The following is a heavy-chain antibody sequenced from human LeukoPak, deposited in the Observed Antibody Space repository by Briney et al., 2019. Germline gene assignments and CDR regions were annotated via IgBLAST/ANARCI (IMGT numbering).Heavy chain of an antibody. D-gene: IGHD6-19*01. Sequence: SSETLSLTCSVSGYSISSGYYWGWVRQAPGKGLEWVSSISSSSSYIYYADSVKGRLTISRDNAKNSLYLQMNSLRAEDTAVYYCAREARAVASDFDYWGQGTLVTVSS. CDR2: ISSSSSYI. J-gene: IGHJ4*02. V-gene: IGHV3-21*01. CDR1: GYSISSGYY. CDR3: AREARAVASDFDY.